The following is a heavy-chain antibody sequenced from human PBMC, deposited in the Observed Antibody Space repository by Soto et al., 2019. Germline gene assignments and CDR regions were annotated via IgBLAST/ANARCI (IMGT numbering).Heavy chain of an antibody. CDR1: GFTFSDYY. D-gene: IGHD3-9*01. J-gene: IGHJ4*02. CDR2: ISSSGSTI. CDR3: ARPHLTRYYTIAY. V-gene: IGHV3-11*01. Sequence: GGSLRLSCAASGFTFSDYYMSWIRQAPGKGLGWVSYISSSGSTIYYADSVKGRFTISRDNAKNSLYLQMNSLRAEDTAVYYFARPHLTRYYTIAYWGQGTLVTVYS.